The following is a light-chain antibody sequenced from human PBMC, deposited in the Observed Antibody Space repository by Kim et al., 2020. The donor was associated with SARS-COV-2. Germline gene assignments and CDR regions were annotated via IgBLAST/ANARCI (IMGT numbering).Light chain of an antibody. V-gene: IGKV3-15*01. CDR2: GAS. CDR3: QQYNILLP. Sequence: EIVMTQSPATLSVSPGERATLSCRASQSVSSNLAWYQQKPGQAPRPLIYGASTRATGIPARFSCSGFGTEFPLTINSLQSEDFAVYYCQQYNILLPFGQGTKGDIK. CDR1: QSVSSN. J-gene: IGKJ1*01.